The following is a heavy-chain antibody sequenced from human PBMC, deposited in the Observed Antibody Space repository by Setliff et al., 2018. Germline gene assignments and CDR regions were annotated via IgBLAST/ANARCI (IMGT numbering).Heavy chain of an antibody. J-gene: IGHJ1*01. CDR2: VYYSGYT. V-gene: IGHV4-39*07. CDR3: ARVDFTMIQGVLGL. D-gene: IGHD3-10*01. Sequence: SETLSLTCNVSGGSVSSTSHYWGWIRQPPGKGMEWIGSVYYSGYTYYNPSLQSRVTISVDMPKNQFSMKLTSVTAADTAVYYCARVDFTMIQGVLGLWGQGTLVTVSS. CDR1: GGSVSSTSHY.